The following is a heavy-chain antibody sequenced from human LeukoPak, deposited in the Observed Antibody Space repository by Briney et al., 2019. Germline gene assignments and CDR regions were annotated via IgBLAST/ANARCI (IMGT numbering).Heavy chain of an antibody. CDR2: INPNSGGT. V-gene: IGHV1-2*02. J-gene: IGHJ4*02. Sequence: GASVKVSCKASGYSFTDYYMHWVRQAPGQGLEWMGWINPNSGGTNYAQKFQGRVTMTRDTSISTAYMELSRLRSDDTAVYYCARVTMVRGVNKPTDYWGQGTLVTVSS. CDR1: GYSFTDYY. CDR3: ARVTMVRGVNKPTDY. D-gene: IGHD3-10*01.